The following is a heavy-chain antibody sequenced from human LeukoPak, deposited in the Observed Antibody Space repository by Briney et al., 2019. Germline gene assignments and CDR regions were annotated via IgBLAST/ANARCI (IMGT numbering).Heavy chain of an antibody. D-gene: IGHD3-22*01. V-gene: IGHV3-23*01. CDR1: EFTFSNHA. J-gene: IGHJ3*01. Sequence: PGGSLRLSCAASEFTFSNHAMTWVRQAPGKGLEWVSSISISGDRTYYADSVKGRFTISRDNSKNTVYLQMNSLRAEDTAVYYCARDFGTHTYYYDSSAFDLWGQGTMVTVSS. CDR2: ISISGDRT. CDR3: ARDFGTHTYYYDSSAFDL.